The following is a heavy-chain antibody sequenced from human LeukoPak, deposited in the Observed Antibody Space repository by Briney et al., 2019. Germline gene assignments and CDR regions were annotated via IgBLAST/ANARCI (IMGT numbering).Heavy chain of an antibody. CDR1: GFTFSSYS. D-gene: IGHD1-26*01. CDR3: ASLTVGATGHC. J-gene: IGHJ4*02. Sequence: GGSLRLPCAASGFTFSSYSMNWVRQAPGKGLEWVSSISSSSSYIYYADSVKGRFTISRDNAKNSLYLQMNSLRAEDTAVYYCASLTVGATGHCWGQGTLVTVSS. V-gene: IGHV3-21*01. CDR2: ISSSSSYI.